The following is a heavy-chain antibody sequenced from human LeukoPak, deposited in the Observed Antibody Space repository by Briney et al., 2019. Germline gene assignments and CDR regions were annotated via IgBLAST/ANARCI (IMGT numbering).Heavy chain of an antibody. V-gene: IGHV1-69*05. D-gene: IGHD3-9*01. CDR2: IIPIFGTA. J-gene: IGHJ4*02. Sequence: ASVKVSCKASGGTFSSYAISWVRQAPGQGLEWMGGIIPIFGTANYAQKFQGRVTITTDESTSTAYMELSSLRSEDTAVYYCARGADILTGYTPPWYFDYWGQGTLVTVSS. CDR3: ARGADILTGYTPPWYFDY. CDR1: GGTFSSYA.